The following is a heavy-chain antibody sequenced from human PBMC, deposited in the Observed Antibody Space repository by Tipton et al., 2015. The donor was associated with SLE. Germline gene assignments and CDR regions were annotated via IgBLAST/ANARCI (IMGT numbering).Heavy chain of an antibody. V-gene: IGHV4-59*12. CDR2: IYYSGST. CDR3: ARVAMPSTIAARRFWYFDL. CDR1: GGSISSYY. J-gene: IGHJ2*01. D-gene: IGHD6-6*01. Sequence: TLSLTCTVSGGSISSYYWSWIRQPPGKGLEWIGYIYYSGSTNYNPSLKSRVTISVDTSKNQFSLKLSSVTAADTAVYYCARVAMPSTIAARRFWYFDLWGRGTLVTVSS.